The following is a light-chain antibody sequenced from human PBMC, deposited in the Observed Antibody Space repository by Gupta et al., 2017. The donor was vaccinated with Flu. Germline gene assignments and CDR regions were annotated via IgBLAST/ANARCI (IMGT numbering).Light chain of an antibody. CDR1: SRDNGGYTS. CDR3: SSYTSSSNKV. Sequence: TSRDNGGYTSVSGYQQHPGKAPKLMIDKLRDRPSGVSDRVSGSNTGNTAPLTIAGLQAEDEAHYYCSSYTSSSNKVFGGGTKLTVL. CDR2: KLR. V-gene: IGLV2-14*01. J-gene: IGLJ2*01.